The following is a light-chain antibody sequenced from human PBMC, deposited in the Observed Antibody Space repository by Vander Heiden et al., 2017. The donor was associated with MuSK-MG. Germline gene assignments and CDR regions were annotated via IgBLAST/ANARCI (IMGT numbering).Light chain of an antibody. CDR2: AAS. V-gene: IGKV1-39*01. J-gene: IGKJ1*01. CDR1: QSISSY. Sequence: DIQMTQSRSSLSASVGDRVTITCRASQSISSYLNWYQHKPGKAPKLLIYAASSLQSGVPSRFSGSGSGTDFTLSISSLQPEDFATYYCQQSDSTRQTFGQGTKVELK. CDR3: QQSDSTRQT.